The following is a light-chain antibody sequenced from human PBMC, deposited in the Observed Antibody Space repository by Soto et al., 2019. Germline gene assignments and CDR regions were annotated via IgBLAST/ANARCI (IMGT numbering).Light chain of an antibody. J-gene: IGKJ4*01. Sequence: DIQMTQSPSTLSAPVGARVTIACRASQNIGDWLAWYKQKPGKAPNLLIYKASTLESGVPSRFSGSGSGTEFTLDISSLQPEDFATYYCQQYNDLSTFGGGTKVEI. CDR1: QNIGDW. CDR2: KAS. V-gene: IGKV1-5*03. CDR3: QQYNDLST.